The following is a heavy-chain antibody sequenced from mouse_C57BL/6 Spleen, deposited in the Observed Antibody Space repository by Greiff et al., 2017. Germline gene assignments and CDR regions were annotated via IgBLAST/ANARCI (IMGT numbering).Heavy chain of an antibody. Sequence: QLQQSGPELVKPGASVKISCKASGYAFSSSWMNWVKQRPGKGLEWIGRIYPGDGDTNYNGKFKGKATLTADKSSSTAYMQLSSLTSEDSAVYFCARVGYLDYWGQGTSVTVSS. D-gene: IGHD2-2*01. CDR2: IYPGDGDT. CDR1: GYAFSSSW. V-gene: IGHV1-82*01. CDR3: ARVGYLDY. J-gene: IGHJ4*01.